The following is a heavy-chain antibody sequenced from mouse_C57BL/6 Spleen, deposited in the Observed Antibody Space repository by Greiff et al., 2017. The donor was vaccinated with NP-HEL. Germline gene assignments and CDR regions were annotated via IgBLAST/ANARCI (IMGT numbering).Heavy chain of an antibody. D-gene: IGHD3-3*01. CDR3: ARWGRGGAMDY. J-gene: IGHJ4*01. CDR1: GYTFTSYW. V-gene: IGHV1-53*01. CDR2: ITPSNGGT. Sequence: VQLQQPGTELVKPGASVKLSCKASGYTFTSYWMHWVKQRPGQGLEWIGNITPSNGGTNYNEKFKSKATLTVDKSSSTAYMQRSSLTSEDTAVYYCARWGRGGAMDYWGQGTSVTVSS.